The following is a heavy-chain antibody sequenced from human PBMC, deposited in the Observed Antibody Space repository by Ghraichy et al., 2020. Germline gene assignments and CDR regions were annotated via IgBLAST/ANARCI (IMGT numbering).Heavy chain of an antibody. Sequence: GGSLRLSCSASGFTFSSYAMHWVRQAPGKGLEYVSAISSNGGSTYYADSVKGRFTISRDNSKNTLYLQMSSLRAEDTAVYYCVKDFGGGIAAAGNNYWGQGTLVTVSS. CDR1: GFTFSSYA. J-gene: IGHJ4*02. D-gene: IGHD6-13*01. CDR2: ISSNGGST. V-gene: IGHV3-64D*06. CDR3: VKDFGGGIAAAGNNY.